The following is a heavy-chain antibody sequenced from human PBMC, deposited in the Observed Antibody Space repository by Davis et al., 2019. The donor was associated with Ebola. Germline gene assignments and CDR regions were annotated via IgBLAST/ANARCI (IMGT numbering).Heavy chain of an antibody. D-gene: IGHD6-19*01. CDR1: GGTFSSDG. CDR2: IIPIVGIA. J-gene: IGHJ4*02. Sequence: AASVKVSCKASGGTFSSDGISWVRQAPGQGLEWMGRIIPIVGIANYAPKFQGSVTITADTSTSTANMEVNSLRSEDTAMYYCARVPLLGSGWDYYFDYWGQGTLVTVSS. CDR3: ARVPLLGSGWDYYFDY. V-gene: IGHV1-69*04.